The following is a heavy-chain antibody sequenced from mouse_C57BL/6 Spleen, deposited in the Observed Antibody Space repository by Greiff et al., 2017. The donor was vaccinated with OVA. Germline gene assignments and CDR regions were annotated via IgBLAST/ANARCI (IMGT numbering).Heavy chain of an antibody. CDR2: INPNNGGT. Sequence: VQLQQSGPELVKPGASVKISCKASGYTFTDYYMNWVKQSHGKSLEWIGDINPNNGGTSYNQKFKGKATLTVDKSSSTAYMELRSLTSEDSAVYYCARDGSSRDYWGQGTTLTVSS. V-gene: IGHV1-26*01. CDR1: GYTFTDYY. CDR3: ARDGSSRDY. D-gene: IGHD1-1*01. J-gene: IGHJ2*01.